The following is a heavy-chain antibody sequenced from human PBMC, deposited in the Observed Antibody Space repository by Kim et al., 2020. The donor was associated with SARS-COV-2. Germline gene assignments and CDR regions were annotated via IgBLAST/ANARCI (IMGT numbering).Heavy chain of an antibody. D-gene: IGHD4-17*01. V-gene: IGHV3-21*01. CDR3: ARTIRPATHYFDY. CDR2: ISSSSSYI. CDR1: GFTFSSYS. J-gene: IGHJ4*02. Sequence: GGSLRLSCAASGFTFSSYSMNWVRQAPGKGLEWVSSISSSSSYIYYADSVKGRFTISRDNAKNSLYLQMNSLRAEDTAVYYCARTIRPATHYFDYWGQGTLVTVSS.